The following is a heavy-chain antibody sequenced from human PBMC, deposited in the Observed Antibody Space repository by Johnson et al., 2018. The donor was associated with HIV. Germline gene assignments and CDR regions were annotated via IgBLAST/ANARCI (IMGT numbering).Heavy chain of an antibody. CDR3: STAGYSCYEYAFDI. J-gene: IGHJ3*02. Sequence: VQLVESGGGLVKPGGSLRLSCAASGFTFRNAWMSWVRQAPGKGLEWVGRIKSKTDGGTTDYAAPVKGRFTISRDDSKNTLYLQMNSLKSEDTAVYSCSTAGYSCYEYAFDIWGQGTRVTVSS. D-gene: IGHD5-12*01. V-gene: IGHV3-15*01. CDR2: IKSKTDGGTT. CDR1: GFTFRNAW.